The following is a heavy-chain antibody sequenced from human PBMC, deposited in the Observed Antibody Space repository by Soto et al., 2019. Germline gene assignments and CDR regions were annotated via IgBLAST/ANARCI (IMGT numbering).Heavy chain of an antibody. D-gene: IGHD3-3*01. CDR1: GFTFSSYA. V-gene: IGHV3-23*01. CDR2: ISGSGGST. Sequence: GGSLRLSCAASGFTFSSYAMSWVRQAPGKGLEWVSAISGSGGSTYYADSVKGRFTISRDNSKNTLYLQMNSLRAEDTAVYYCASGGTIFGIMDVWGKGTTVTVSS. J-gene: IGHJ6*03. CDR3: ASGGTIFGIMDV.